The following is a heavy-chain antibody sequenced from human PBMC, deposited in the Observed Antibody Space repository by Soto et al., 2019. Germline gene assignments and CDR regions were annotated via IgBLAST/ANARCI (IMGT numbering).Heavy chain of an antibody. CDR3: ARDPPLSGPGPWAAIRVGGMDV. CDR1: GYTFTSCY. CDR2: IIPSSGST. V-gene: IGHV1-46*01. J-gene: IGHJ6*02. D-gene: IGHD2-2*01. Sequence: ASVKVSCKASGYTFTSCYMHWVRQAPGQGLEWMGIIIPSSGSTSYAQKFQGRVTMTRDTSTSTVYMELSSLRSEDTAVYYCARDPPLSGPGPWAAIRVGGMDVWGQGTTVTVSS.